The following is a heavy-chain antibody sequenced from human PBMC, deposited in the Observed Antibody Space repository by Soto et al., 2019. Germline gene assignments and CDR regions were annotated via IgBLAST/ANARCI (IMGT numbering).Heavy chain of an antibody. J-gene: IGHJ6*03. D-gene: IGHD4-17*01. CDR3: ARIDDYGDYQYPGYYYYYMDV. CDR2: MNPNSGNT. V-gene: IGHV1-8*01. Sequence: ASVKVSCKASGYTFTSYDINWVRQATGQGLEWMGWMNPNSGNTGYAQKFQGRVTMTRNTSISTAYMELSSLRSEDTAVYYCARIDDYGDYQYPGYYYYYMDVWGKGTTVTVSS. CDR1: GYTFTSYD.